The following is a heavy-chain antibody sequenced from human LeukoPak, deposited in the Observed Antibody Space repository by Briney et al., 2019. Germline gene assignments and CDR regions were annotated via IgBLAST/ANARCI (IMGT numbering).Heavy chain of an antibody. CDR3: ARDSGMVRGTVDY. CDR2: INPSGGST. Sequence: ASVKVSCKSSGYTFTSYYMFWVRQAPGQGLEWMGIINPSGGSTSYAQKFQGRVTMTRDTSTSTVYMELSSLRSEDTAVYYCARDSGMVRGTVDYWGQGTLVTVSS. V-gene: IGHV1-46*01. CDR1: GYTFTSYY. J-gene: IGHJ4*02. D-gene: IGHD3-10*01.